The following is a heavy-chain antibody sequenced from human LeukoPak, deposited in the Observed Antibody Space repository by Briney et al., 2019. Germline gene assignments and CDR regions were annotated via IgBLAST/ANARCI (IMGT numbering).Heavy chain of an antibody. V-gene: IGHV4-39*06. CDR2: IYYSGST. J-gene: IGHJ4*02. CDR1: GGSISSSSYY. Sequence: SETLSLTCTVSGGSISSSSYYWGWIRQPPGKGLEWIGSIYYSGSTYYNPSLKSRVTISVDTSKNQFPLKLSSVTAADTAVYYCARVRYDEDIVVVPAAMRGIFDYWGQGTLVTVSS. CDR3: ARVRYDEDIVVVPAAMRGIFDY. D-gene: IGHD2-2*01.